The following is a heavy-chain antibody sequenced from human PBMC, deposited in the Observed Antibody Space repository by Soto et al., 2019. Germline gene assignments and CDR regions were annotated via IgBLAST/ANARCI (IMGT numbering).Heavy chain of an antibody. CDR2: IIPIFGTA. CDR3: ARHADAGSFHNWFDP. J-gene: IGHJ5*02. V-gene: IGHV1-69*01. CDR1: GGTFSTNA. Sequence: QVQLVQSGAEVKKPGSSVKVSCKASGGTFSTNAIAWVRQASGQGLEWMGGIIPIFGTANYAQKFQGRVTITADESTSTAYMEISSLRSEDTAVYYCARHADAGSFHNWFDPWGQGTLVTVS. D-gene: IGHD2-15*01.